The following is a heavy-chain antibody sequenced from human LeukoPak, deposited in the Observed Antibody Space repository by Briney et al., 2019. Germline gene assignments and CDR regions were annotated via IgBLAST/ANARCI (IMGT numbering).Heavy chain of an antibody. CDR1: GFIFNNFW. V-gene: IGHV3-74*01. CDR2: INSDGSST. Sequence: GGSLRLSCEASGFIFNNFWIHWVRQAPGKGLVWVSRINSDGSSTNYADSVKGRFTISRDNAKNTLYLQMNSLRVEDTAVYYCARGGSGSPYTWFDLWGQGTLVTVS. J-gene: IGHJ5*02. D-gene: IGHD6-25*01. CDR3: ARGGSGSPYTWFDL.